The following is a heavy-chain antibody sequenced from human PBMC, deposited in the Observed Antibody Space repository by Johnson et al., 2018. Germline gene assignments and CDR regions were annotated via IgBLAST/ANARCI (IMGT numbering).Heavy chain of an antibody. J-gene: IGHJ1*01. CDR3: ATTTRVAWGGFFKQ. CDR2: IWYDGSKK. V-gene: IGHV3-33*01. Sequence: QVQLVESGGGVVQPGRSLILSCKASGFIFSSYGMHWVRQAPGKGLEWVAFIWYDGSKKYYTDSVKGRFTISRDDSKNTLYLQRNSLRAGDTAMYYCATTTRVAWGGFFKQWGQGTLVTVSS. CDR1: GFIFSSYG. D-gene: IGHD4-17*01.